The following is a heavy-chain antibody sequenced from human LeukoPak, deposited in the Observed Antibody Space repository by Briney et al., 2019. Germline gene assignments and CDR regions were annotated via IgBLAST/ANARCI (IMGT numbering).Heavy chain of an antibody. Sequence: SGGSLRLSCAASGFTFSSYGMNWVRQAPGKGLEWVSYISSSSSTIYYADSVKGRFTISRDNAKNSLDLQMNSLGAEDTAVYYCARDGYYYGSGSLESYYYYYMDVWGRGTTVTVSS. CDR1: GFTFSSYG. J-gene: IGHJ6*03. CDR3: ARDGYYYGSGSLESYYYYYMDV. D-gene: IGHD3-10*01. V-gene: IGHV3-48*04. CDR2: ISSSSSTI.